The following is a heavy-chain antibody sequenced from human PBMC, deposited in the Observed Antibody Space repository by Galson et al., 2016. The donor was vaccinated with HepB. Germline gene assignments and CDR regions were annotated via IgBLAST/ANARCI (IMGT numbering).Heavy chain of an antibody. CDR2: ISSSSGSYI. CDR3: ARGRGNYYYFDY. CDR1: GVTFSSYS. J-gene: IGHJ4*02. Sequence: SLRLSCAASGVTFSSYSMNWVRQAPGRGLEWVSSISSSSGSYIYYADSVKGRFTISIDNAKNSLYLQMNSLRAEDTAVYYCARGRGNYYYFDYWGQGTLVTVSS. V-gene: IGHV3-21*01. D-gene: IGHD1-26*01.